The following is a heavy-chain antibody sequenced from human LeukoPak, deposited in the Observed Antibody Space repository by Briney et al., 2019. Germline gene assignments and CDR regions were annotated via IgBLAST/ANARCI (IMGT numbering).Heavy chain of an antibody. CDR1: GYSFSFSG. CDR3: GKTGGTHYYYYMAV. Sequence: GASVKVSCKASGYSFSFSGISWVRQAPGQGLKWMGWISPNNGETQYAPNLQGRVTMTTDTSTNTAYMELRSLRSDDTAVYYCGKTGGTHYYYYMAVWGNGTTVTVSS. CDR2: ISPNNGET. V-gene: IGHV1-18*01. D-gene: IGHD7-27*01. J-gene: IGHJ6*03.